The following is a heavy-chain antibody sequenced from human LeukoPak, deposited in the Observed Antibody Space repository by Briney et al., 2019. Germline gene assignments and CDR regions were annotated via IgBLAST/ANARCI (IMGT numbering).Heavy chain of an antibody. J-gene: IGHJ3*02. CDR3: ARHQRGNSDAFDI. Sequence: SETLSLTCTVSGASIRTNSYYWGWIGQPPGKGLEWIGYIYYSGSTNHNPSLMSRVTISVDTSKNQFSLKLSSVTAADTAVYYCARHQRGNSDAFDIWGQGTMVTVSS. D-gene: IGHD4-23*01. CDR2: IYYSGST. V-gene: IGHV4-61*05. CDR1: GASIRTNSYY.